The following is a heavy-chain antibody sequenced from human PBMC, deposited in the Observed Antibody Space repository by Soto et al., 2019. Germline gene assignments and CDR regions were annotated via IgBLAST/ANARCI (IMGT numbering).Heavy chain of an antibody. CDR1: GGTFRNYP. CDR3: ARGGSGYTWFNEF. J-gene: IGHJ4*02. D-gene: IGHD3-22*01. Sequence: SVKVSCKASGGTFRNYPFSWVRQAPGQGLEWMGGIIPVIGVPSYARKFQGRVTITADASTSTVYMDLSSLTSEDTAVYFCARGGSGYTWFNEFWGQGTLVTVSS. CDR2: IIPVIGVP. V-gene: IGHV1-69*10.